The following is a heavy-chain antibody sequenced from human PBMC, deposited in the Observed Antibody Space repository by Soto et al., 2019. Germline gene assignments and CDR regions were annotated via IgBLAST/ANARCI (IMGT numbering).Heavy chain of an antibody. J-gene: IGHJ6*02. CDR3: ARDDHIVVVPTSLGAMDV. CDR1: GGSISSNKW. D-gene: IGHD2-2*01. Sequence: SETLSLTCAVYGGSISSNKWWCWVRQPPGKGLEWIGEIYHSGSTNYNPSLKSRVTISLDKSKNQFSLKLTSVTAADSAVYYCARDDHIVVVPTSLGAMDVWGQGTTVTAP. V-gene: IGHV4-4*02. CDR2: IYHSGST.